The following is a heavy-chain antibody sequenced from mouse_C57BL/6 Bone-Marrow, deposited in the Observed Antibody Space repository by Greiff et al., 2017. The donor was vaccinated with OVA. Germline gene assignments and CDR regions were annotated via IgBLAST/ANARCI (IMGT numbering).Heavy chain of an antibody. CDR1: GYTFTSYW. CDR2: IDPANGNT. J-gene: IGHJ4*01. Sequence: QVQLQQPGAELVKTGASVKLSCNASGYTFTSYWMHWVKQRPGQGLEWIGMIDPANGNTKYAPKFQGKATITADTSSNTAYLQLSSLTSEDTAIYYCARNSSGYVMDYWGQGTSVTVSS. V-gene: IGHV1-64*01. D-gene: IGHD3-2*02. CDR3: ARNSSGYVMDY.